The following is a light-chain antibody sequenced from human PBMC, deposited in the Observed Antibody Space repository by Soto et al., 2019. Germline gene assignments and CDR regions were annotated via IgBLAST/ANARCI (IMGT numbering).Light chain of an antibody. V-gene: IGKV1-33*01. CDR3: QQYDNLPIT. J-gene: IGKJ5*01. Sequence: DIQMTQSPSSLSASVGDRVTITCQASQDISNYLNWYQQKPGKAPKLMIYDASNLETGVPSRFSGSGSATAFTFTISSLQPEDIATYYCQQYDNLPITFGQGTRLEIK. CDR1: QDISNY. CDR2: DAS.